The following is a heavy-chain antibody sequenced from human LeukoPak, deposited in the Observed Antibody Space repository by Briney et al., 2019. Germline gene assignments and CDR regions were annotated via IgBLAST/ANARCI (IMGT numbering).Heavy chain of an antibody. CDR1: GGTFSSYA. J-gene: IGHJ4*02. Sequence: GGSLRLSCAASGGTFSSYAISWVRQAPGQGLEWMGRIIPIFGTANYAQKFQGRVTITADKSTSTAYMELSSLRSEDTAVYYCARADSSGYYFIWGQGTLVTVSS. D-gene: IGHD3-22*01. CDR3: ARADSSGYYFI. CDR2: IIPIFGTA. V-gene: IGHV1-69*06.